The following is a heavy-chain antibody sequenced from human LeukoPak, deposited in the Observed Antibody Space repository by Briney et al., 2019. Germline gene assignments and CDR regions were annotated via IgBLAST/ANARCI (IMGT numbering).Heavy chain of an antibody. CDR1: GFTFSDYY. Sequence: GGSLRLSCAASGFTFSDYYMTWIRQAPGKGLEWISYISSSGSIIYYADSVKGRFIISRDNAKNSLYLQMNSLRAEDTAVYFCARVGYDSSGRFDYWGQGTLVTVSS. D-gene: IGHD3-22*01. V-gene: IGHV3-11*04. CDR2: ISSSGSII. CDR3: ARVGYDSSGRFDY. J-gene: IGHJ4*02.